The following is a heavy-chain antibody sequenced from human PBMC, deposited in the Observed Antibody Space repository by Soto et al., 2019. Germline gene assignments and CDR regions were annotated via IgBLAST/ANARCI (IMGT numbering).Heavy chain of an antibody. V-gene: IGHV1-2*02. J-gene: IGHJ5*02. Sequence: GASVKVSCKASGYTFTGYYIHWVRQAPGQGLEWMGWINPNSGASKDAQKFQGRISMTRDTSISTVYMELSSLRSDDTAVYYCARVMTTVTTGELDPWGQGTLVTVS. CDR2: INPNSGAS. D-gene: IGHD4-17*01. CDR3: ARVMTTVTTGELDP. CDR1: GYTFTGYY.